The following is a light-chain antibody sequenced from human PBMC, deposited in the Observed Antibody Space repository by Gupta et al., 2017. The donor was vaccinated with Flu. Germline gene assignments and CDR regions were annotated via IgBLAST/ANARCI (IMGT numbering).Light chain of an antibody. CDR3: HSYTSRSTHV. CDR1: SSDVGGYNY. CDR2: EVS. V-gene: IGLV2-14*01. Sequence: SITISCTGTSSDVGGYNYVSWYHPHPGQAPKRRILEVSNRPSGVSNRFSGSQSGNTDSLTISGLQPEDEAYDDCHSYTSRSTHVFGTGTKVTVL. J-gene: IGLJ1*01.